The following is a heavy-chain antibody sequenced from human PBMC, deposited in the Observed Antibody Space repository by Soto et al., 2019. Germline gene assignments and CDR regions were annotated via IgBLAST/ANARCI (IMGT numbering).Heavy chain of an antibody. Sequence: QVQLQESGPGLVKPSQTLSLTCTVSGGSISSGGYYWSWIRQHPGKGLEWIGYIYYSGSTYYNPSLKSRVTISVDTSKNQFSLKMSSVTAADTAVYYCARGETYYDILTGHHTHWFDPWGQGTLVTVSS. CDR3: ARGETYYDILTGHHTHWFDP. D-gene: IGHD3-9*01. CDR2: IYYSGST. CDR1: GGSISSGGYY. J-gene: IGHJ5*02. V-gene: IGHV4-31*03.